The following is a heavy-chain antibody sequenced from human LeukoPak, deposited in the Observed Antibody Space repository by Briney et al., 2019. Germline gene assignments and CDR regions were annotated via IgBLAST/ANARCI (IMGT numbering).Heavy chain of an antibody. J-gene: IGHJ6*02. CDR2: IWYDGSNK. Sequence: GGSLRLSCAPSGFTFSSYAMHWVRQAPGKGLEWVALIWYDGSNKHYADSVKGRFTISRDNSKNTLYLQMNSLRAEDTAVYYCAKGVVVVVAARMGTYYYYYYGMDVWGQGTTVTVSS. D-gene: IGHD2-15*01. V-gene: IGHV3-33*06. CDR3: AKGVVVVVAARMGTYYYYYYGMDV. CDR1: GFTFSSYA.